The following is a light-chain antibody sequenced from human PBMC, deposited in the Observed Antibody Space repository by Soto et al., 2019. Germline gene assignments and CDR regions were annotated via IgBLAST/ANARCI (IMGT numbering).Light chain of an antibody. Sequence: DIQMTQSPSTLSASVRDRVTITCRASQSIRSWLAWYQQKPGKAPKLLIYKASSLESGVPSRFSGSGSGTEFTLTISSLQPDDFATYYCQQYNSYPWTFGQGTKVEIK. J-gene: IGKJ1*01. CDR3: QQYNSYPWT. CDR1: QSIRSW. V-gene: IGKV1-5*03. CDR2: KAS.